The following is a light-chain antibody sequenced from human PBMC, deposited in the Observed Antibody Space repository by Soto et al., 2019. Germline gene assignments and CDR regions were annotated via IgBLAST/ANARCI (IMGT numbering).Light chain of an antibody. J-gene: IGKJ1*01. Sequence: FQMPHSPSSLSASVGDRVTITCRSGQGISTYLNWYLQKPGKAPKLLIYAASSLQSGVPSRFSGSGSETDFTLTISSLPHEDFATYCCQQSYSTTCTFGEGTKVDIK. CDR1: QGISTY. CDR3: QQSYSTTCT. CDR2: AAS. V-gene: IGKV1-39*01.